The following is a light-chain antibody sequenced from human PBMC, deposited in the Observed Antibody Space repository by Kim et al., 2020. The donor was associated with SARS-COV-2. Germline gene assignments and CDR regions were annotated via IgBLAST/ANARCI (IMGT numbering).Light chain of an antibody. CDR2: DVS. V-gene: IGLV2-8*01. CDR3: SSYTGSNTLI. Sequence: GPSCTMSCTGTNSGIGRYNYVPWYQNHPGRAPILLIYDVSRPPSGFPDRFSGSKSGNTASLTVSGLQAEDEADYYCSSYTGSNTLIFGGGTQLTVL. CDR1: NSGIGRYNY. J-gene: IGLJ2*01.